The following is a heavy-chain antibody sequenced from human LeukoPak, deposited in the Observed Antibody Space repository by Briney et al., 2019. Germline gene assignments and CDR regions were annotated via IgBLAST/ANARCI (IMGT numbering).Heavy chain of an antibody. J-gene: IGHJ3*02. CDR2: LCAYNGNA. CDR1: GYTFTNYG. V-gene: IGHV1-18*01. Sequence: AASVKVSCKASGYTFTNYGITWVRQATGHGLEWMGWLCAYNGNANYGQKLQGRLTMTTDTSTSTAYMELRSLRSDDTAVYYCARARYRSGSYDDALDIWGQGTMVTVSS. CDR3: ARARYRSGSYDDALDI. D-gene: IGHD3-10*01.